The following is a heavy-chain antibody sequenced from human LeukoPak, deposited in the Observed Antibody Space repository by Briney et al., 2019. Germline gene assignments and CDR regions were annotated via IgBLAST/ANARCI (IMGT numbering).Heavy chain of an antibody. CDR2: IYYSGST. D-gene: IGHD3-22*01. CDR3: AGASYDSSGVH. Sequence: PSETLSLTCTVSGGSISNYYWSWIRQPPGKGLEWIGYIYYSGSTNYNPSLKSRVTISVDTSKNQFSLKLSSVTAADTAVYYCAGASYDSSGVHWGRGPLVTVSS. J-gene: IGHJ4*02. V-gene: IGHV4-59*01. CDR1: GGSISNYY.